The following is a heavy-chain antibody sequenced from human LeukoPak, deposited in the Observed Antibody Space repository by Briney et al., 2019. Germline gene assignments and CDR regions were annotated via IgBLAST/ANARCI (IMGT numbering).Heavy chain of an antibody. J-gene: IGHJ4*02. D-gene: IGHD6-19*01. Sequence: PGGSLRLSCAASGFTFSSYAMSWVRQAPGKGLEWVSAISGSGGSTYYADSVKGRFTISRDNSKNTLYLQMNSLRAEDTAVYYCANFHSGWATPYYFDYWGQGTLVTVSS. CDR1: GFTFSSYA. V-gene: IGHV3-23*01. CDR2: ISGSGGST. CDR3: ANFHSGWATPYYFDY.